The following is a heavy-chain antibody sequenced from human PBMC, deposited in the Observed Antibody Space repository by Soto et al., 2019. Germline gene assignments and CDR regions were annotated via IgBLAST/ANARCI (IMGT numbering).Heavy chain of an antibody. Sequence: GGSLRLSCAASGFTFSSYSMNWVRQAPGKGLEWVSSISSSSSYIYYADSVKGRFTISRDNAKNSLYLQMNSLRAEDTAVYYCASEPGSSWPYYYYYMDVWGKGTTVTVSS. D-gene: IGHD6-13*01. V-gene: IGHV3-21*01. CDR3: ASEPGSSWPYYYYYMDV. CDR2: ISSSSSYI. J-gene: IGHJ6*03. CDR1: GFTFSSYS.